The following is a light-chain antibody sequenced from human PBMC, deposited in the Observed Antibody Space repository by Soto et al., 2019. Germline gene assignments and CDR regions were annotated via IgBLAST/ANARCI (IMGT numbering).Light chain of an antibody. CDR1: HSVSSN. V-gene: IGKV3-11*01. J-gene: IGKJ4*01. CDR3: QQRSNWPPVT. Sequence: EIVLTQSPATLSLSPGERATLSCRTTHSVSSNFAWYQQNPGQAPRLLTYDASNRATGIPARFSGSGSGTDVTLTSSSLEPEDFAVYYCQQRSNWPPVTFGGGTKVEIK. CDR2: DAS.